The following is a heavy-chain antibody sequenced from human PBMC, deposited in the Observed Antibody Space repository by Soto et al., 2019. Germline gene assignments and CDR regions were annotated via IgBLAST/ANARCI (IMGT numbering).Heavy chain of an antibody. CDR1: GYSFSTYH. CDR3: ARDGGRIGVTRAAFDI. V-gene: IGHV1-46*01. CDR2: ITPSGGST. Sequence: QVQLVQSGAEVKKPGASVKVSCKASGYSFSTYHMHWVRQAPGQGLEWIGMITPSGGSTSYAQKFQGRVTMTRDTSTSTVYMELSSLRSEDTAVYYCARDGGRIGVTRAAFDIWGQGTMVTVSS. J-gene: IGHJ3*02. D-gene: IGHD3-22*01.